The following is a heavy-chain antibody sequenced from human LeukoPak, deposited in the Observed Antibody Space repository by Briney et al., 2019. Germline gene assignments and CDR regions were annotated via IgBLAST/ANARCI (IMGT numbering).Heavy chain of an antibody. J-gene: IGHJ5*02. D-gene: IGHD1-26*01. CDR1: GFTFSGST. Sequence: VGSLKLSCAAPGFTFSGSTIHWVRKSSGKGLEWVGQIDKKEKGYAQATAYAASVKGRFTITRDDSINTAYLQMKSLKTEDTALYYCTRDSGTYNWFDPWGQGTLVTVSS. CDR2: IDKKEKGYAQAT. V-gene: IGHV3-73*01. CDR3: TRDSGTYNWFDP.